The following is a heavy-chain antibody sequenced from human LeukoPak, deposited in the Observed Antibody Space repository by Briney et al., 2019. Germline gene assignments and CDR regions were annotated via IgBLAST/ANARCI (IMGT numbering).Heavy chain of an antibody. CDR3: ASRTTGSSADFDY. J-gene: IGHJ4*02. D-gene: IGHD6-6*01. CDR2: ISSSSNTI. V-gene: IGHV3-48*01. Sequence: GGSLRLSCAASGFTFSSYSMNWVRQAPGKGLEWVSYISSSSNTIYYADSVKGRFTISRDNAKDSLYLQMNSLRAEDTAVYYCASRTTGSSADFDYWGQGTLVTVSS. CDR1: GFTFSSYS.